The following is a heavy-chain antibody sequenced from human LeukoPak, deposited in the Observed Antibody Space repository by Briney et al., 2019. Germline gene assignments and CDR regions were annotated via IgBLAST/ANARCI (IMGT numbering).Heavy chain of an antibody. CDR2: ISSSSSYI. D-gene: IGHD3-16*02. J-gene: IGHJ4*02. V-gene: IGHV3-21*01. Sequence: PGGSLRLSCAASGFTVSSNYMSWVRQAPGKGLEWVSSISSSSSYIYYADSVKGRFTISRDNAKSSLYLQMNSLRAEDTAVYYCARDGRDYDYVWGSYRSPETDYWGQGTLVTVSS. CDR3: ARDGRDYDYVWGSYRSPETDY. CDR1: GFTVSSNY.